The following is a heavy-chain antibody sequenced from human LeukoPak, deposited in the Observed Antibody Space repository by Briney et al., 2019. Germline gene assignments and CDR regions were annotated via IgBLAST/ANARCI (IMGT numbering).Heavy chain of an antibody. J-gene: IGHJ5*02. D-gene: IGHD2-15*01. CDR1: GFPFSSSW. CDR3: ARPGEYCSGGSCFPFEH. Sequence: GGSLRLSCAASGFPFSSSWMDWVRQAPGKGLEWVASIKEDGSEKACVDSVKGQFAISRDNAQKSLYLQMNSLRAEDTAVYYCARPGEYCSGGSCFPFEHWGLGTLVTVSS. CDR2: IKEDGSEK. V-gene: IGHV3-7*03.